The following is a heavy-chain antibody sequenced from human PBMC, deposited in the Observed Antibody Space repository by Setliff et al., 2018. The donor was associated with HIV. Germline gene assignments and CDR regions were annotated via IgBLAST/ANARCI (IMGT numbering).Heavy chain of an antibody. V-gene: IGHV5-51*01. D-gene: IGHD2-2*01. CDR2: IHPGDSDT. Sequence: GESLTISCQGFGYRFTSFWIGWVRQTPGKGLEWMGIIHPGDSDTRYSPSFDGQVTISADKSLSTAYLHWSSLKASDTATYYCARRAFCTTPNGYAANHMDVGGKGTTVTVSS. J-gene: IGHJ6*03. CDR3: ARRAFCTTPNGYAANHMDV. CDR1: GYRFTSFW.